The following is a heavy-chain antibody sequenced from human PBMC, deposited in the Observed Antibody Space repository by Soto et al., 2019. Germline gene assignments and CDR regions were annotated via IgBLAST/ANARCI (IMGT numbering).Heavy chain of an antibody. J-gene: IGHJ6*02. CDR3: AREKITMIVAPDYYGMDV. V-gene: IGHV3-33*01. D-gene: IGHD3-22*01. Sequence: HPGGSLRLSCAASGFTFSSYGMHWVRQAPGKGLEWVAVTWYDGSNKYYADSVKGRFTISRDNSKNTLYLQMNSLRAEDTAVYYCAREKITMIVAPDYYGMDVWGQGTTVTVSS. CDR1: GFTFSSYG. CDR2: TWYDGSNK.